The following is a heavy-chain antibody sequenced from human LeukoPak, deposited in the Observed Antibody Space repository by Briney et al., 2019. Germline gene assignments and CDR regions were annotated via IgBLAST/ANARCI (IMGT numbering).Heavy chain of an antibody. Sequence: PGGSLRLSCAASGFTFSSYGMHWVRQAPGKGLEWVAVVSYDETVKYYADSVKGRLIISRDNSKNTLYLQVNSLRVEDTAVYYCARDPSGSYGSRYYFDYWGQGTLVTVSS. CDR1: GFTFSSYG. J-gene: IGHJ4*02. D-gene: IGHD1-26*01. CDR3: ARDPSGSYGSRYYFDY. V-gene: IGHV3-30*19. CDR2: VSYDETVK.